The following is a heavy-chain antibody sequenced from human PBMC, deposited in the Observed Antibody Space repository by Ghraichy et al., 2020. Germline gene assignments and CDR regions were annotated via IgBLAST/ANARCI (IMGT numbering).Heavy chain of an antibody. CDR2: IYSSGST. CDR1: GYSISTANW. CDR3: TKKVGGLTYFDS. D-gene: IGHD6-19*01. J-gene: IGHJ4*02. V-gene: IGHV4-28*01. Sequence: SETLSLTCAVSGYSISTANWWGWIRQPPGKGLEWTGYIYSSGSTYYNPSLKSRVTMSVDTSKNHCSLNLRSVTAVDTAVYFCTKKVGGLTYFDSWGQGTLVIVSS.